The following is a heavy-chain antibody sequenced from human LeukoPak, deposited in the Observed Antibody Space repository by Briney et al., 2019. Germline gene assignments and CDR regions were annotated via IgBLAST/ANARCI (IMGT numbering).Heavy chain of an antibody. CDR2: ISSSGSII. V-gene: IGHV3-48*03. D-gene: IGHD3-9*01. CDR1: GFTFSSYE. CDR3: AKVKALGLRYFDWPSGDDY. J-gene: IGHJ4*02. Sequence: GGSLRLSCAASGFTFSSYEMNWVRQAPGKGLEWVSYISSSGSIIYYADSVKGRFTISRDNSKNTLYLQMNSLRAEDTAVYYCAKVKALGLRYFDWPSGDDYWGQGTLVTVSS.